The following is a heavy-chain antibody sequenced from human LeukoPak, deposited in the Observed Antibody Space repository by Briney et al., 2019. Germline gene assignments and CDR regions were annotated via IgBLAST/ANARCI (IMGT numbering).Heavy chain of an antibody. CDR3: ARLAGENSEGEDWFDP. Sequence: GESLKFSCQSSGDIFTTYWIGWVRQMPGKGLEWMGIIYPGDSNIKYSPSLQGQVTISADESINTVYLQWSSLKASDSAMYYCARLAGENSEGEDWFDPWGQGTLVTVSS. J-gene: IGHJ5*02. D-gene: IGHD3-16*01. CDR2: IYPGDSNI. CDR1: GDIFTTYW. V-gene: IGHV5-51*01.